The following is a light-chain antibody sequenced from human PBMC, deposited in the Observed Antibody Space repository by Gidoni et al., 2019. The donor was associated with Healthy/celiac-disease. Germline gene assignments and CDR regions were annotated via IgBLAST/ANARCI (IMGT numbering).Light chain of an antibody. Sequence: DIHMTQSPSTLSASVGDRVTITCRASQRLSRWLAWYQQKPGKAPKLLIYKASSLESGVPSRFSGSGSGTEFTLTISSLQPDDFATYYCQQYNNYSWTFGQGTKVEIK. CDR3: QQYNNYSWT. V-gene: IGKV1-5*03. J-gene: IGKJ1*01. CDR1: QRLSRW. CDR2: KAS.